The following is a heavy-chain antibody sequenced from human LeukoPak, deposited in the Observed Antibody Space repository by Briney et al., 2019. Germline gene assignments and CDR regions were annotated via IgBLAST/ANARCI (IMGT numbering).Heavy chain of an antibody. D-gene: IGHD3-9*01. V-gene: IGHV1-46*01. CDR2: INPCGCST. CDR1: GYTFTSYY. J-gene: IGHJ5*02. CDR3: ARAGPSNYDIWTGYYMRWFDP. Sequence: ASVKVSCKACGYTFTSYYMHWVRQAPAQGLEWMGIINPCGCSTRYAQKFQGRVTMTRDTSTSTVYMELSSLRSEDTAVYYCARAGPSNYDIWTGYYMRWFDPWGQGTLVTVSS.